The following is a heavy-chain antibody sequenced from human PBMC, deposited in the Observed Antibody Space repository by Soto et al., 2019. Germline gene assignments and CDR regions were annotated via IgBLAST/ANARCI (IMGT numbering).Heavy chain of an antibody. CDR2: ISSASSNI. CDR1: GFAFRSYN. CDR3: ASATVVAGTFDF. J-gene: IGHJ4*02. Sequence: EVQLVESGGGLVKPGGSLTLSCAGSGFAFRSYNMNWVRQPPGKGLEWVASISSASSNIYYADSVKGRFTISRDNAKDSLYLQMDRLRAEDSAVYYCASATVVAGTFDFWGQGTLLTVSS. D-gene: IGHD2-15*01. V-gene: IGHV3-21*01.